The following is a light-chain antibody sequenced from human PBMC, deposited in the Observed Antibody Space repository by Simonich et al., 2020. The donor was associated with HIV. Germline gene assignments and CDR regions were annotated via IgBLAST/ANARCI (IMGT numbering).Light chain of an antibody. J-gene: IGKJ3*01. V-gene: IGKV2-30*02. CDR3: MQGTLPFT. Sequence: DVVMTQSPLSLPVTLGQPASISCRSSQSLVHSDGNTYLNWFQQRPGQSPRRLIYKVSNRDSGVPDRFSGSASGTDFTLKISRVEAEDVGVYYCMQGTLPFTFGPGTKVDIK. CDR1: QSLVHSDGNTY. CDR2: KVS.